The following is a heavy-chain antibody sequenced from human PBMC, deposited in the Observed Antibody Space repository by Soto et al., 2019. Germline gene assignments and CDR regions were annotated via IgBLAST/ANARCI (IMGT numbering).Heavy chain of an antibody. V-gene: IGHV4-61*01. J-gene: IGHJ6*02. CDR1: GGSVSSGSYY. CDR2: IYYSGST. CDR3: ARDQHFDWLLPGDYYYGMDV. Sequence: SETLSLTYTVSGGSVSSGSYYWSWIRQPPGKGLEWIGYIYYSGSTNYNPSLKSRVTISVDTSKNQFSLKLSSVTAADTAVYYCARDQHFDWLLPGDYYYGMDVWGQGTTVTVSS. D-gene: IGHD3-9*01.